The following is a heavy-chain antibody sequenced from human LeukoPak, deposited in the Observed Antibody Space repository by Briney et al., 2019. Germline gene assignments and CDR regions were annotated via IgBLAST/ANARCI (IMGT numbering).Heavy chain of an antibody. D-gene: IGHD3-3*01. CDR2: INPNSGGT. Sequence: ASVKVSCKASGYTFTGYYMHWVRQAPGQGLEWMGWINPNSGGTNYAQKFQGRVTMTRDTSISTAYMELSRLRSDDTAVYYCARRESGYYMPNDYWGQGTLVTVSS. CDR3: ARRESGYYMPNDY. J-gene: IGHJ4*02. CDR1: GYTFTGYY. V-gene: IGHV1-2*02.